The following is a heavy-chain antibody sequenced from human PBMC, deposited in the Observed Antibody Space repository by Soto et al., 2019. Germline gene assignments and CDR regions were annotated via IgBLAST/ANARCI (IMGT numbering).Heavy chain of an antibody. D-gene: IGHD5-12*01. Sequence: SETLSLTCAVYGGSFSGYYWSWIRQPPGKGLEWIGEINHSGSTNYNPSLKSRVTISVDTSKNQFSLKLSSVTAADTAVYYCARIPPKSGYDPNDYWGQGTLVTVSS. CDR2: INHSGST. J-gene: IGHJ4*02. V-gene: IGHV4-34*01. CDR3: ARIPPKSGYDPNDY. CDR1: GGSFSGYY.